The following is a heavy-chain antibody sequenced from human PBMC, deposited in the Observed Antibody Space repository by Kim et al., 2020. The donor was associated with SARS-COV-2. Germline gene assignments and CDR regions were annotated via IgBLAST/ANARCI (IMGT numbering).Heavy chain of an antibody. D-gene: IGHD2-15*01. CDR2: ISYDGSNK. Sequence: GGSLRLSCAASGFTFSSYGMHWVRQAPGKGLEWVAVISYDGSNKYYADSVKGRFTISRDNSKNTLYLQMNSLRAEDTAVYYCAKEMKLLPYYMDVWGKGTTVTVSS. V-gene: IGHV3-30*18. CDR1: GFTFSSYG. J-gene: IGHJ6*03. CDR3: AKEMKLLPYYMDV.